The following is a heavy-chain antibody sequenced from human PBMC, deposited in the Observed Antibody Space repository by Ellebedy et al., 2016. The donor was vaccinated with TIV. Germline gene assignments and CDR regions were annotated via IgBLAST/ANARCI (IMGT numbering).Heavy chain of an antibody. CDR3: ARNVLIFTFDKWYSDI. V-gene: IGHV4-39*01. CDR1: GGSLSNDPYY. CDR2: VYYSGNT. D-gene: IGHD3/OR15-3a*01. Sequence: SETLSLTCTVSGGSLSNDPYYWGWIRQSPGKGLEWIGTVYYSGNTYYNPSLKSRVTISVDTSMNRFSLDLNSVTATDTAVYYCARNVLIFTFDKWYSDIWGRGTLVTVSS. J-gene: IGHJ2*01.